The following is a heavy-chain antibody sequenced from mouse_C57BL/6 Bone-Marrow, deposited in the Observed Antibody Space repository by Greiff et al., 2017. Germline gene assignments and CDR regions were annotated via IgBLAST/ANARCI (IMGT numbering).Heavy chain of an antibody. CDR2: MHPNGGSP. D-gene: IGHD2-4*01. V-gene: IGHV1-64*01. J-gene: IGHJ4*01. CDR1: GYTFTNYW. CDR3: ARSYDYDDYTMDY. Sequence: QVQLQQPGAELVKPGASVKLSCKASGYTFTNYWMHWVKQRPGQGLEWIGMMHPNGGSPDYNEKFKSEATLSVDKSSSTAYMALSSLTSEDSAVDYCARSYDYDDYTMDYWGQGTSVTVSS.